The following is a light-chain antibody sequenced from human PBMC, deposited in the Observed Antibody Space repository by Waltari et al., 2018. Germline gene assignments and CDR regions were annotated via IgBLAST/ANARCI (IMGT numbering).Light chain of an antibody. CDR2: DVS. J-gene: IGLJ3*02. CDR3: SSFTSSSTWV. Sequence: QSALTQPAAASGSPGQAITISCTGTTSDLGGYNYVSWYQQHPGTAPKLMLYDVSRRPSGVSHRFSGSTSGNTASLIISGLQAEHEADYYCSSFTSSSTWVFGGGTKLTVL. V-gene: IGLV2-14*01. CDR1: TSDLGGYNY.